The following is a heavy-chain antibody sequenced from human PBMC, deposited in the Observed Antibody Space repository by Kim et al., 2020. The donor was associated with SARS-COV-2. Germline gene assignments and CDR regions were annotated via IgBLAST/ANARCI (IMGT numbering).Heavy chain of an antibody. CDR3: AKAKRYGAPYGMDV. D-gene: IGHD3-10*01. J-gene: IGHJ6*02. V-gene: IGHV3-23*01. Sequence: ADSVKGRFTISRDNSKNTLYLQMNSLRAEDTAVYYCAKAKRYGAPYGMDVWGQGTTVTVSS.